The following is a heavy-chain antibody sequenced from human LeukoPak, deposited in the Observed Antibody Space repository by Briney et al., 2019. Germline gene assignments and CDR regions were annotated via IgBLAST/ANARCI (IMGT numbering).Heavy chain of an antibody. V-gene: IGHV4-59*01. D-gene: IGHD2-15*01. CDR3: ARVSRGGYYYYGMDV. Sequence: SETLSLTCTVSGGSISSYYWGWIRQPPGKGLEWIGYIYYSGSTNYNPSLKSRVTISVDTSKNQFSLKLSSVTAADTAVYYCARVSRGGYYYYGMDVWGQGTTVTVSS. J-gene: IGHJ6*02. CDR1: GGSISSYY. CDR2: IYYSGST.